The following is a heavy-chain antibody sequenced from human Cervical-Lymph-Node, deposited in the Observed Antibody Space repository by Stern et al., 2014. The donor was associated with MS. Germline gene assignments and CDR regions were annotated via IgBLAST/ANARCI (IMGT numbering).Heavy chain of an antibody. CDR3: ARGLMITFGGNTVHGYHGLDV. V-gene: IGHV1-8*01. CDR1: GYTFTSYD. Sequence: QVQLVQSGAEVKKPGASVQVSCKTSGYTFTSYDVSWVRQATGQGLEWMGWMNPNNGKTAYAPKFQGRVSMTRNTYINTAYMELSNLTSEDTAVYYCARGLMITFGGNTVHGYHGLDVWGQGTTVTVSS. J-gene: IGHJ6*02. CDR2: MNPNNGKT. D-gene: IGHD3-16*01.